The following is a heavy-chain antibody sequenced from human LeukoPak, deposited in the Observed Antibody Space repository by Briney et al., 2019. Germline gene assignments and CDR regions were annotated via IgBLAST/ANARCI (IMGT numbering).Heavy chain of an antibody. Sequence: GGSLRLSCAASGFTFRTCAMGWVRQAPGKGLEWVSAIIGDATNTSYVDSVKGRFTISRDNSKNMLYLQMNSLRAEDTALYYCAKDGGWFGGSLAHFYYWGQGTLVTVSS. J-gene: IGHJ4*02. CDR1: GFTFRTCA. CDR2: IIGDATNT. V-gene: IGHV3-23*01. CDR3: AKDGGWFGGSLAHFYY. D-gene: IGHD3-10*01.